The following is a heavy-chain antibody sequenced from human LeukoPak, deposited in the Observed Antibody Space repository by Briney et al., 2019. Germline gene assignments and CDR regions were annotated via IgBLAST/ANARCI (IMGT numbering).Heavy chain of an antibody. CDR1: GYTFTNYD. D-gene: IGHD1-26*01. V-gene: IGHV1-8*01. Sequence: GASVKVSCKASGYTFTNYDINWVRQATGQGLEWMGWMNPNSGNTGYAQKFQGRVTMTRNTSISTAYMDLSSLKSGDTAVYYCAKSVGPGGSSYNWFDPWGQGTLVTVSS. J-gene: IGHJ5*02. CDR3: AKSVGPGGSSYNWFDP. CDR2: MNPNSGNT.